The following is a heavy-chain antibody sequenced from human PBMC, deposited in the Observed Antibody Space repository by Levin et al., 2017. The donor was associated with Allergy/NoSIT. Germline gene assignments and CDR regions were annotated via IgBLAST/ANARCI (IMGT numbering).Heavy chain of an antibody. D-gene: IGHD1-26*01. J-gene: IGHJ6*02. CDR3: AREDSGSYYGVDYYYGMDV. CDR1: GFTFSSYA. Sequence: GESLKISCAASGFTFSSYAMHWVRQAPGKGLEWVAVISYDGSNKYYADSVKGRFTISRDNSKNTLYLQMNSLRAEDTAVYYCAREDSGSYYGVDYYYGMDVWGQGTTVTVSS. V-gene: IGHV3-30-3*01. CDR2: ISYDGSNK.